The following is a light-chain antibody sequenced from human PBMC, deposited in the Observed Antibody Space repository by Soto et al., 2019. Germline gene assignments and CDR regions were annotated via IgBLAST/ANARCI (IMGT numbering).Light chain of an antibody. CDR3: QAWDTRTSL. CDR2: QDA. Sequence: SYELTQPPSVSVSPGQTASITCSGNKLGNKYASWYQQKPGQSPMLVIYQDAKRPSGIAERFSGSNSGNTATLTISGTQAMDEADYYCQAWDTRTSLFGGGTKLTVL. CDR1: KLGNKY. V-gene: IGLV3-1*01. J-gene: IGLJ3*02.